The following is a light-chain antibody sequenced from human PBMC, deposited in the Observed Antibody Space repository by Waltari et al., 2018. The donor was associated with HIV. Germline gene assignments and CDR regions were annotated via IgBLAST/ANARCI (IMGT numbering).Light chain of an antibody. CDR2: CAS. CDR1: QSIATN. J-gene: IGKJ2*01. Sequence: EIVMTQSPATLWLSPGETATLSCRTRQSIATNLAWYQQKRGQAPKLPLYCASTGAAGVPPRFSGSGSGTEFNLTIDSLQSDDFAIYYCQQYNNWPYTFARGSKVEVK. V-gene: IGKV3-15*01. CDR3: QQYNNWPYT.